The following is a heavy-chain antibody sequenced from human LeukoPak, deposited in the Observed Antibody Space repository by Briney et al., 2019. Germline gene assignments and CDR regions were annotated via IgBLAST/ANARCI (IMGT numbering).Heavy chain of an antibody. Sequence: ASVKVSFKGSGYAFDSYGLTWVRQAPGQGPEGMGWISTYNGNTIYAQKFQGRVSMTTDTSTKTAYMEVRSLRSDDTAVYFCARDILTGNALGHWGQGTQVTVSS. J-gene: IGHJ4*02. CDR3: ARDILTGNALGH. V-gene: IGHV1-18*04. CDR2: ISTYNGNT. D-gene: IGHD3-9*01. CDR1: GYAFDSYG.